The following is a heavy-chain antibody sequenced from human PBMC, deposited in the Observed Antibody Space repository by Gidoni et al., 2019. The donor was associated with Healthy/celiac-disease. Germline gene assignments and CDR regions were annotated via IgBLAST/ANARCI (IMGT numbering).Heavy chain of an antibody. J-gene: IGHJ6*02. V-gene: IGHV1-46*01. D-gene: IGHD3-3*01. CDR1: GYTFTSYY. CDR3: ARGAGVIMYYYYGMDV. CDR2: INPSGGST. Sequence: QVQLVQSGAEVKKPGASVKVSCKASGYTFTSYYMHWVRQAPGQGLGWMGIINPSGGSTSYAQKFQGRVTMTRDTSTSTVYMELSSLRSEDTAVYYCARGAGVIMYYYYGMDVWGQGTTVTVSS.